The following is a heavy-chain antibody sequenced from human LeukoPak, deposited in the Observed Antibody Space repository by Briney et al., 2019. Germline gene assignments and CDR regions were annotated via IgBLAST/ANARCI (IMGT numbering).Heavy chain of an antibody. D-gene: IGHD3-22*01. V-gene: IGHV4-4*02. Sequence: SETLSLTCSVSGDSISSYKWWSWVRQPPGKGLEWIGEIYHSGSTNYNPSLKSRVTISVDKSKNQFSLKLSSVTAADTAVYYCATTSYYDSSFWGQGTLVTVSS. CDR3: ATTSYYDSSF. CDR1: GDSISSYKW. J-gene: IGHJ4*02. CDR2: IYHSGST.